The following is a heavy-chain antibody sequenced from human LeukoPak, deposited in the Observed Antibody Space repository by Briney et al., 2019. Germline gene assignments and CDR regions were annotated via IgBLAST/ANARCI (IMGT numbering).Heavy chain of an antibody. CDR1: GFTFSSYG. Sequence: GGSLRLSCAASGFTFSSYGMHWVRQAPGKGLEWVAVIWYDGSNKYYADSVKGRFTISRDNSKNTLYLQMNSLRAEDTAVYYCARDDRYSGSYGLDYWGQGTLVTVSS. V-gene: IGHV3-33*01. CDR2: IWYDGSNK. D-gene: IGHD1-26*01. J-gene: IGHJ4*02. CDR3: ARDDRYSGSYGLDY.